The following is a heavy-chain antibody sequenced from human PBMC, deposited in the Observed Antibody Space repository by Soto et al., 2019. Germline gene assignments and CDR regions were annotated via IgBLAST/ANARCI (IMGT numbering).Heavy chain of an antibody. CDR1: GFTFSSYG. V-gene: IGHV3-30*18. Sequence: GGSLRLSCAASGFTFSSYGMHWVRQAPGKGLEWVAVISYDGSNKYYADSVKGRFTISRDNSKNTLYLQMNSLRAEDTAVYYCAKIGILLEWLIDYWGQGTLVTVSS. J-gene: IGHJ4*02. CDR2: ISYDGSNK. CDR3: AKIGILLEWLIDY. D-gene: IGHD3-3*01.